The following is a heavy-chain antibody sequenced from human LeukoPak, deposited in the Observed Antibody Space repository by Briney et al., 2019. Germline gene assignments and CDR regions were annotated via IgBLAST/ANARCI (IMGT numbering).Heavy chain of an antibody. D-gene: IGHD2-21*02. CDR1: GFTFSDYY. V-gene: IGHV3-11*01. Sequence: PGGSLRLSCAASGFTFSDYYMSWIRQAPGKGLEWVSYISSSGSTIYYADSVKGRFTISRDNAKNSLYLQMNSLRAEDTAVYYCARVPVTATHYYYGMDVWGQGTTVTVSS. CDR3: ARVPVTATHYYYGMDV. J-gene: IGHJ6*02. CDR2: ISSSGSTI.